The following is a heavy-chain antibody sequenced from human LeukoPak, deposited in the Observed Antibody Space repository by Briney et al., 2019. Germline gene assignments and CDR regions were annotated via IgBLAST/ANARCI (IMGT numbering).Heavy chain of an antibody. D-gene: IGHD6-13*01. V-gene: IGHV3-21*01. CDR3: ARVPFIQYSSRWYYFDY. J-gene: IGHJ4*02. CDR2: ISSSSSYI. Sequence: GGSLRLSCAASGFTFSSYSMNWVRQAPGKGLEWVSSISSSSSYIYYADSVKGRFTISRDNAKNSLYLQMNSLRAEDTAMYYCARVPFIQYSSRWYYFDYWGQGTLVTVSS. CDR1: GFTFSSYS.